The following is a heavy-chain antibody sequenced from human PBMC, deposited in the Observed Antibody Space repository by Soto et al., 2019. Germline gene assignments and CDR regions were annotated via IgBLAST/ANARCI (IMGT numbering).Heavy chain of an antibody. Sequence: QVQVVQSGVEVRGPGSSVKVSCKASGDTFKNCVISWVRQAPGQGLEWMGGIIPLFGTTDFAQRFQGSLTMTADESTTTAYMELSRLRSEDTATYYSAAELGFGKLSVVWCQGTTVIVSS. J-gene: IGHJ6*02. CDR1: GDTFKNCV. V-gene: IGHV1-69*01. D-gene: IGHD3-10*01. CDR2: IIPLFGTT. CDR3: AAELGFGKLSVV.